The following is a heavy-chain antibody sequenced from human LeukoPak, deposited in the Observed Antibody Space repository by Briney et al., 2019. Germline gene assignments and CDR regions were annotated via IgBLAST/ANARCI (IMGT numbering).Heavy chain of an antibody. CDR1: GGSISSYY. CDR2: IYYSGST. D-gene: IGHD5-12*01. CDR3: ARHSAVATTIQGFDY. Sequence: SETLSLTCTVSGGSISSYYWSWIRQPPGKGLEWIGYIYYSGSTNYNPSLKSRVTISVDTSKNQFSLKLSSVTAADTAVYYCARHSAVATTIQGFDYWGQGTLVTVSS. V-gene: IGHV4-59*08. J-gene: IGHJ4*02.